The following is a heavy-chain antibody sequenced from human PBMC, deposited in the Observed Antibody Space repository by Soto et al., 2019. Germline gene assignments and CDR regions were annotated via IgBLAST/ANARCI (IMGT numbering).Heavy chain of an antibody. V-gene: IGHV3-7*01. CDR2: IEQDGTEK. J-gene: IGHJ4*02. D-gene: IGHD6-13*01. Sequence: GVSLRLSCAPSGCTFSSYWMSWVRQAPGKGREWGANIEQDGTEKCFVDSGKGRSTICRDSAKNSLYLQMNSLRAEDTAVYYCARSIAAHGDYWGRGTLVTVSS. CDR1: GCTFSSYW. CDR3: ARSIAAHGDY.